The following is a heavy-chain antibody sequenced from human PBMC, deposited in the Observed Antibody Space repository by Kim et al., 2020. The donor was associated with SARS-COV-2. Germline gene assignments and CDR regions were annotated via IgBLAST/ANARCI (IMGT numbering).Heavy chain of an antibody. Sequence: DASDESYADPVKGRFTISRDNAGNSLYLQMNHRGVEDTAVYYCAKGLGFDNWGQGTLVTVSS. D-gene: IGHD3-16*01. J-gene: IGHJ4*02. V-gene: IGHV3-7*01. CDR3: AKGLGFDN. CDR2: DASDE.